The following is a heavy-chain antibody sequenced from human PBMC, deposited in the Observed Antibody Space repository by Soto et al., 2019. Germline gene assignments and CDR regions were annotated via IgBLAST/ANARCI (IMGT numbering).Heavy chain of an antibody. CDR3: ARRMVRGVIDY. D-gene: IGHD3-10*01. Sequence: QVQLQESGPGLVKPSETVSLTCTVSGGSISSYYWSWIRQPPGKGLEWIGYIHYSGSTKYDPSLKIRVTISVDTSKNQVSLKLTSVTAADTAVYYCARRMVRGVIDYWGQGTLVTVSS. J-gene: IGHJ4*02. V-gene: IGHV4-59*08. CDR2: IHYSGST. CDR1: GGSISSYY.